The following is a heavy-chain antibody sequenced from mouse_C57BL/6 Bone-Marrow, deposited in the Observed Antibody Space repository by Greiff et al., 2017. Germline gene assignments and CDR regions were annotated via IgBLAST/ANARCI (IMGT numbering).Heavy chain of an antibody. CDR1: GYAFSSSW. CDR2: IYPGDGDT. CDR3: ARPRFAY. J-gene: IGHJ3*01. Sequence: QVQVQQSGPELVKPGASVKISCKASGYAFSSSWMNWVKQRPGKGLEWIGRIYPGDGDTNYNGKFKGKATLTADKSSSTAYMQLSSLTSEDSAVYFCARPRFAYWGQETLVTVSA. V-gene: IGHV1-82*01.